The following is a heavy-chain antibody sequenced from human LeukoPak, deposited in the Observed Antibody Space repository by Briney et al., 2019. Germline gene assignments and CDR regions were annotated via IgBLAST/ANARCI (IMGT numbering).Heavy chain of an antibody. V-gene: IGHV1-18*01. CDR2: ISAYNGNT. D-gene: IGHD2-2*01. CDR3: ARSRVEYQLSVNWFDP. Sequence: ASVKVSCKASGYTLTSYGITWVRQAPGQGLEWMGWISAYNGNTNYAQKLQGRVTMTTDTSTSTAYMELRSLRSDDTAVYYCARSRVEYQLSVNWFDPWGQGTLVTVSS. CDR1: GYTLTSYG. J-gene: IGHJ5*02.